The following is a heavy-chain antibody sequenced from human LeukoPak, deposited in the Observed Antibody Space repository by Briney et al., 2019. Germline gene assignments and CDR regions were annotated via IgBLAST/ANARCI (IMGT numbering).Heavy chain of an antibody. D-gene: IGHD1-26*01. CDR1: GFPFSSYG. J-gene: IGHJ4*02. Sequence: GGSLRLSCSASGFPFSSYGMHWVRQAPGKGLEWVAVISYDGSNKYYADSVKGRFTISRDNSKNTLYLQMNSLRAEDTAVYYCAKDWEGSLDYWGQGTLVTVSS. CDR2: ISYDGSNK. V-gene: IGHV3-30*18. CDR3: AKDWEGSLDY.